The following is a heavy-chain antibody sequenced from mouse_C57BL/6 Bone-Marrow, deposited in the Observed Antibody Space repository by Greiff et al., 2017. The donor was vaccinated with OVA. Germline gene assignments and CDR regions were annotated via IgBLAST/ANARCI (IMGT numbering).Heavy chain of an antibody. CDR2: IYPRSGNT. D-gene: IGHD2-1*01. V-gene: IGHV1-81*01. CDR3: ARSGEIYYGMYLYFDV. CDR1: GYTFTSYG. J-gene: IGHJ1*03. Sequence: QVQLQQSGAELARPGASVKLSCKASGYTFTSYGISWVKQRTGQGLEWIGEIYPRSGNTYYNEKFKGKATLTADKSSSTAYMELRSLTSEDSAVYFCARSGEIYYGMYLYFDVWGTGTTVTVSS.